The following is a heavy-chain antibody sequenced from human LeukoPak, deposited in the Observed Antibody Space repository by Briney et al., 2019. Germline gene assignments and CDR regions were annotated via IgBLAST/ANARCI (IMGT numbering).Heavy chain of an antibody. J-gene: IGHJ6*02. Sequence: PSETLSLTCAVSGGSISRGSYPWSWLRQPPGKGLEGIGYIYHSGSTYCNPSLKSRVTISVDRSKNQFSLKLSSVTAADTAVYYCARDSGIYGMDVWGQGTTVTVSS. CDR1: GGSISRGSYP. CDR2: IYHSGST. CDR3: ARDSGIYGMDV. V-gene: IGHV4-30-2*01.